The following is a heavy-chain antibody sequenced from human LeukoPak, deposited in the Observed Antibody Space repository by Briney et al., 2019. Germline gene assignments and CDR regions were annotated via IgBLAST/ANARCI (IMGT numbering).Heavy chain of an antibody. J-gene: IGHJ6*03. Sequence: SVKVSCKASGGTFSSYAISWVRQAPGQGLEWMGRIIPIFGTANYAQKFQGRVTITTDESTSTAYMELSSLRSEDTAVYYCARSRGGYSGYDYYYYYYMDVWGKGTTVTVSS. CDR3: ARSRGGYSGYDYYYYYYMDV. D-gene: IGHD5-12*01. CDR1: GGTFSSYA. V-gene: IGHV1-69*05. CDR2: IIPIFGTA.